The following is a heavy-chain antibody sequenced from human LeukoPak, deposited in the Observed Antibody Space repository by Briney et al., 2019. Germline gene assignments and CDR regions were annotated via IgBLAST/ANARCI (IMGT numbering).Heavy chain of an antibody. V-gene: IGHV4-59*12. D-gene: IGHD3-10*01. J-gene: IGHJ4*02. CDR2: IYYSGST. CDR3: AREFATSGPGPD. Sequence: SETLSLTCTVSGGSISSYYWSWIRQPPGKGLEWIGYIYYSGSTYYNPSLKSRVTISVDTSKNQFSLKLSSVTAADTAVYYCAREFATSGPGPDWGQGTLVTVSS. CDR1: GGSISSYY.